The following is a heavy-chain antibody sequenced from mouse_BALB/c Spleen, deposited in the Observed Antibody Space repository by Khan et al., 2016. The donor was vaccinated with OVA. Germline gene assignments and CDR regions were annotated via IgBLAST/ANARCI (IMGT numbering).Heavy chain of an antibody. CDR2: IWSDGST. J-gene: IGHJ4*01. CDR3: GRQPYYHYYIMDY. Sequence: VQLQESGPGLVAPSQSLSITCTISGFSLTNYGVHWVRQPPGKGLEWLAVIWSDGSTTYNSVFKSRLSISKDNSKSQVFLKMNSLQTDDTAMYYGGRQPYYHYYIMDYWGQGTSGTVSS. CDR1: GFSLTNYG. D-gene: IGHD2-10*01. V-gene: IGHV2-6-1*01.